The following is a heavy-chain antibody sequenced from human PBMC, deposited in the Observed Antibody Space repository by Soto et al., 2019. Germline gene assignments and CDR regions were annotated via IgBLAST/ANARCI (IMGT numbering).Heavy chain of an antibody. J-gene: IGHJ6*02. V-gene: IGHV3-66*01. Sequence: EVQLVESGGVVVQPGWSLRLSCAASGFTVSSNYMSWVRQAPGKGLEWVSVIYRGGSTYYADSVKGRFTISRDNSKNTLYIQMTSLRAEDTAVYYCAREDYGMDVWGQGTTVTVSS. CDR1: GFTVSSNY. CDR3: AREDYGMDV. CDR2: IYRGGST.